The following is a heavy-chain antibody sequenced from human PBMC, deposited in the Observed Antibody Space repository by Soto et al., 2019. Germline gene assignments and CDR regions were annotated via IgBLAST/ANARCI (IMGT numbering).Heavy chain of an antibody. J-gene: IGHJ6*02. V-gene: IGHV4-59*01. CDR3: AEAADHYYYYYGMDV. Sequence: SETLSLTCTVSGGSISSYYWSWIRQPPGKGLEWIGYIYYSGSTNYNPSLKSRVTISVDTSKNQLSLKLSSVTAADTAVYYSAEAADHYYYYYGMDVWGQGTTVT. CDR2: IYYSGST. D-gene: IGHD6-13*01. CDR1: GGSISSYY.